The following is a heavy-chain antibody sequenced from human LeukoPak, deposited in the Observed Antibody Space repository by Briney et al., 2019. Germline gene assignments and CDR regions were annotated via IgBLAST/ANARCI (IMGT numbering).Heavy chain of an antibody. CDR3: ARDRAYNYLSGY. J-gene: IGHJ4*02. V-gene: IGHV3-7*01. CDR1: GFTFSYYW. Sequence: GGSLRLSCAASGFTFSYYWMSWVRQAPGKGLEWVADIKEDGSEKYYVDSVRGRFTISRDNAKNSLYLQMNSLRAEDTAVYYCARDRAYNYLSGYWGQGTLVTVSS. D-gene: IGHD1-20*01. CDR2: IKEDGSEK.